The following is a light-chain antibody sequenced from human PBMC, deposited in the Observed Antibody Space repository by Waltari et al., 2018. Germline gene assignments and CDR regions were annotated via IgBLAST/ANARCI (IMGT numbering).Light chain of an antibody. J-gene: IGKJ1*01. CDR1: QSVSSSY. CDR2: GGS. CDR3: QQYGSSRTWT. Sequence: ELVLTPSPGTLSLSPGDRATLSCRASQSVSSSYLAWYQQKPGQAPRLLIYGGSSRATGIPDRFSGSGSGTDFTLTISRMEPEDLAVYYCQQYGSSRTWTFGQGTKVEIK. V-gene: IGKV3-20*01.